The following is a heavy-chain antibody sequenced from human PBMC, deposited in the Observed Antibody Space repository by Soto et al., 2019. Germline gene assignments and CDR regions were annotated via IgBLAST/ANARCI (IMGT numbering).Heavy chain of an antibody. Sequence: QVQLVQSGAEVKAPGASVKVACKTSGYTFTNYFVHWVRQAPGQGLERMGAINPGNRITNYALKFQGRVTMTRDTSTNTVYLELSSLRSEDTAVYSCAKDPNYYDFWAGSYYYHGMDVWGQGTTVTVSS. CDR2: INPGNRIT. CDR1: GYTFTNYF. D-gene: IGHD3-3*01. V-gene: IGHV1-46*01. J-gene: IGHJ6*02. CDR3: AKDPNYYDFWAGSYYYHGMDV.